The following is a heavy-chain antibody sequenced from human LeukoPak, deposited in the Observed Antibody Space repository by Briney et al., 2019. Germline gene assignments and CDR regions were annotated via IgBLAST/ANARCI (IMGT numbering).Heavy chain of an antibody. J-gene: IGHJ5*02. V-gene: IGHV4-39*01. CDR3: ARRDRIQLWYSPVYNWFDP. Sequence: KPSETLSLTCAVYGGSFSGYYWGWIRQPPGKGLEWIGSIYYSGSTYYNPSLKSRVTISVDTSKNQFSLKLSSVTAADTAVYYCARRDRIQLWYSPVYNWFDPWGQETLVTVSS. CDR1: GGSFSGYY. D-gene: IGHD5-18*01. CDR2: IYYSGST.